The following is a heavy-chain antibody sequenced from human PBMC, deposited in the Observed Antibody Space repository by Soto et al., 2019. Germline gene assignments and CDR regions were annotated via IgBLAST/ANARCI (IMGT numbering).Heavy chain of an antibody. J-gene: IGHJ3*02. V-gene: IGHV1-69*13. Sequence: WASVKVSCKASGGTFSSYAISWVRQAPGQGLEWMGGIIPIFGTANYAQKFQGRVTITADESTSTAYMELSSLRSEDTAVYYCARDRGEYYYDSSGYYPPCAFDIWGQGTMVTVSS. CDR2: IIPIFGTA. CDR1: GGTFSSYA. CDR3: ARDRGEYYYDSSGYYPPCAFDI. D-gene: IGHD3-22*01.